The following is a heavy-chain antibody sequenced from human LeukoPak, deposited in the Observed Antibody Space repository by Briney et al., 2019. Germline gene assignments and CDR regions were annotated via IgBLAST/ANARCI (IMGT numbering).Heavy chain of an antibody. CDR2: IYPGDSDT. D-gene: IGHD4-11*01. CDR3: ARRAHDSNYPDTFDY. J-gene: IGHJ4*02. V-gene: IGHV5-51*01. Sequence: GESLKISCKGSGYSFTSYWIGWVRQMPGKGLEWMGIIYPGDSDTRYSPSFQGQVTISADKSISTAYLQWSSLKASDTAMYYCARRAHDSNYPDTFDYWGQGTLVTVSS. CDR1: GYSFTSYW.